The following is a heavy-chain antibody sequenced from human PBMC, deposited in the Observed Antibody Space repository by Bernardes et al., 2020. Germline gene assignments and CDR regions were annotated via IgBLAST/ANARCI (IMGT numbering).Heavy chain of an antibody. V-gene: IGHV3-23*01. D-gene: IGHD4-4*01. CDR3: AKVLSVTYNYWYGLDV. Sequence: GGSLRLSCVASGFTFSTYAMNWVRQAPGKGLESISSISGSDGRTFYTDSVRGRFTISRDNSKNTVFLQMSSLRAEDTAIYYCAKVLSVTYNYWYGLDVWGPGTTVTVSS. CDR1: GFTFSTYA. CDR2: ISGSDGRT. J-gene: IGHJ6*02.